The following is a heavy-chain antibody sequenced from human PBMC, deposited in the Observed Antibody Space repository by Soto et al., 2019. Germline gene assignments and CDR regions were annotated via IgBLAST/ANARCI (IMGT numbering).Heavy chain of an antibody. D-gene: IGHD2-15*01. V-gene: IGHV3-73*01. CDR2: IRSKASNYAT. Sequence: YGKGLEWVGRIRSKASNYATAYAASVKGRFTITRDDSKNTAYLQMNSLKTDDTAMYYCTRLVYCSGDSCSAFDYWGRGTLVTVSS. J-gene: IGHJ4*02. CDR3: TRLVYCSGDSCSAFDY.